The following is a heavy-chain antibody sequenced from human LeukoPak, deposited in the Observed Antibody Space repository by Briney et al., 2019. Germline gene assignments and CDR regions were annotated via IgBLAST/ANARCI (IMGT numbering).Heavy chain of an antibody. Sequence: GGSLRLSCAASGFTFSSYGMSWVRQAPGKGLEWVSIIYTGGTTYYADSVKDRFTVSRDNSKNTLFLQMNSLRAEDTAVYYCARDGNSGSYHGFFDYWGQGTLVTVSS. V-gene: IGHV3-66*01. J-gene: IGHJ4*02. D-gene: IGHD1-26*01. CDR1: GFTFSSYG. CDR3: ARDGNSGSYHGFFDY. CDR2: IYTGGTT.